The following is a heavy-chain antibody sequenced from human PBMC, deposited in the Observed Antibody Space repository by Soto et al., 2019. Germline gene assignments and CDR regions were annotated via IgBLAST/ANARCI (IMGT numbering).Heavy chain of an antibody. CDR3: ARRPGIGAAGIINS. Sequence: QVQLVQSGAEVKKPGASVKVSCKASGYSFTSYGISWVRQAPGQGLEWMGWISAYNGNTNYAQKLQGRVTMTTDTSTNTAYMEVRGLGSDDTAVYYCARRPGIGAAGIINSWGQGPLVTVSS. CDR2: ISAYNGNT. D-gene: IGHD6-13*01. CDR1: GYSFTSYG. V-gene: IGHV1-18*01. J-gene: IGHJ4*02.